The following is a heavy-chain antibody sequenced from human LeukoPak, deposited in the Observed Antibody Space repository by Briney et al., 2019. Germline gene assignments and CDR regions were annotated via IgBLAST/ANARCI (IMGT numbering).Heavy chain of an antibody. Sequence: LVKVSCKASGGTFSSYAISWVRQAPGQGLEWMGGIIPIFGTANYAQKFQGRVTITADESTSTAYMELSSLRSEDTAVYYCARAVEGMGYCSSTSCPYYFDYWGQGTLVTVSS. D-gene: IGHD2-2*01. J-gene: IGHJ4*02. CDR3: ARAVEGMGYCSSTSCPYYFDY. CDR2: IIPIFGTA. CDR1: GGTFSSYA. V-gene: IGHV1-69*13.